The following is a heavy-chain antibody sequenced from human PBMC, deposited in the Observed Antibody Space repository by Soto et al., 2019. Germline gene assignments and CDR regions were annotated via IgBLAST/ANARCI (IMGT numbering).Heavy chain of an antibody. CDR3: ARGGVAVAGKVAHDY. CDR2: INHSGST. CDR1: GGSFSGYY. Sequence: QVQLQQWGAGLLKPSETLSLTCAVYGGSFSGYYWSWIRQPPGKGLEWIGEINHSGSTNYNPSLKSGVTISVDTSKNQFSLKLSSVTAADTAVYYCARGGVAVAGKVAHDYWGQGTLVTVSS. J-gene: IGHJ4*02. V-gene: IGHV4-34*01. D-gene: IGHD6-19*01.